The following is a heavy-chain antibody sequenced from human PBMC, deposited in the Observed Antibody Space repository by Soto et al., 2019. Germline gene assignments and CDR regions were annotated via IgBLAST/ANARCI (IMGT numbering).Heavy chain of an antibody. J-gene: IGHJ4*02. CDR1: GFTFSNYA. D-gene: IGHD6-19*01. CDR2: ISGGGGGT. V-gene: IGHV3-23*01. Sequence: EVQLLESGGGLVQPGGSLRLSCAASGFTFSNYAMSWVRQAPGKGLEWVSAISGGGGGTYYADSVKGRFTISRDNSKNTLYLQMNSLRVEDTAVYYCANRLAVAAKGGDHWGQGTLVTVSS. CDR3: ANRLAVAAKGGDH.